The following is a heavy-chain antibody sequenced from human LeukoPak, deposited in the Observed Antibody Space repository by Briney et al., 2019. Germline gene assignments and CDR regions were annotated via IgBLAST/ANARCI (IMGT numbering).Heavy chain of an antibody. Sequence: GASVKVSCKASGGTFSNYAISWVRQAPGQGLEWMGGIIPMLGTTNYAQKFQSRVTITADESMSTAYMELSSLRSDDTAVYYCARFSGSSNFDYWGQGTLVTVSS. CDR1: GGTFSNYA. D-gene: IGHD1-26*01. J-gene: IGHJ4*02. V-gene: IGHV1-69*13. CDR2: IIPMLGTT. CDR3: ARFSGSSNFDY.